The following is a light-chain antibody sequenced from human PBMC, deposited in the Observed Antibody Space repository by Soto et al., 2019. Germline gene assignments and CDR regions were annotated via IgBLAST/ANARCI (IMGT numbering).Light chain of an antibody. CDR2: LNSDGSH. V-gene: IGLV4-69*01. CDR3: QSWGSGIVV. Sequence: QPVLTQSPSASASLGASVKLTCTLSSGHSNYAIAWHQQQSEKGPRYLMKLNSDGSHSKGDGTPDRFSGSCAGAERYLTFSSLPSEDEADYYCQSWGSGIVVFGGGTKLTVL. J-gene: IGLJ2*01. CDR1: SGHSNYA.